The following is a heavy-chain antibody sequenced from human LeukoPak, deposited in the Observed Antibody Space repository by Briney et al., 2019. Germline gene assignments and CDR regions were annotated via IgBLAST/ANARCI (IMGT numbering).Heavy chain of an antibody. CDR3: ATLNDYGDYGRDY. D-gene: IGHD4-17*01. CDR2: IYYSGST. V-gene: IGHV4-39*01. Sequence: SETLSPTCTVFGGSISSSSYYWGWIRQPPGKGREWIGSIYYSGSTYYNPSLKSRVTISVDTSKNQFSLKLSSVTAADTAVYYCATLNDYGDYGRDYWGQGTLVTVSS. CDR1: GGSISSSSYY. J-gene: IGHJ4*02.